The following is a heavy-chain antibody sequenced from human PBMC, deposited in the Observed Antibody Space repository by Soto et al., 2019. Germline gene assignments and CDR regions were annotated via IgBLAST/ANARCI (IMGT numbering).Heavy chain of an antibody. Sequence: ASVKVSCKASGYTFTSYGISWVRQAPGQGLEWMGWISAYNGNTNYAQKLQGRVTMTTDTSTSTAYMELRSLRSDDTAVYYCARSERIAMVRGVIIPYYFDYWGQGTLVTVS. J-gene: IGHJ4*02. CDR2: ISAYNGNT. CDR1: GYTFTSYG. D-gene: IGHD3-10*01. V-gene: IGHV1-18*01. CDR3: ARSERIAMVRGVIIPYYFDY.